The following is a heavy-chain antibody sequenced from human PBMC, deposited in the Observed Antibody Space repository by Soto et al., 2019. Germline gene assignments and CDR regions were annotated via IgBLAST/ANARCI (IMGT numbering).Heavy chain of an antibody. J-gene: IGHJ4*02. CDR1: GYTFTSYG. CDR2: ISAYNGNT. D-gene: IGHD3-10*01. CDR3: ARDLLPVLLWFGELHL. Sequence: QVQLVQSGAEVKKPGASVKVSCKASGYTFTSYGISWVRQAPGQGLEWMGWISAYNGNTNYAQKLQGRVTMTTDTSRSTAYMELRSVRSDDTAVYYCARDLLPVLLWFGELHLWGQGTLVTVSS. V-gene: IGHV1-18*01.